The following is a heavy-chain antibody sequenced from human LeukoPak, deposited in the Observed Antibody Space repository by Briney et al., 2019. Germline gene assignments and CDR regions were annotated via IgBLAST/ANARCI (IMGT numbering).Heavy chain of an antibody. CDR3: AKFRLRLGELSFPLDAFDI. D-gene: IGHD3-16*02. J-gene: IGHJ3*02. Sequence: GGSLRLSCAASGFTFSSYAMSWVRQAPGKGLEWVSAISGSGGSTYYADSVKGRFTISRDNSKNTLYLQMNSLRAEDTAVYYCAKFRLRLGELSFPLDAFDIWGQGTMVTVSS. V-gene: IGHV3-23*01. CDR2: ISGSGGST. CDR1: GFTFSSYA.